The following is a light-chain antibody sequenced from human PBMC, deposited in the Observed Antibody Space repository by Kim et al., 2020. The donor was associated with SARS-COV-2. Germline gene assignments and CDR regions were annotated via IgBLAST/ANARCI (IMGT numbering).Light chain of an antibody. J-gene: IGLJ3*02. CDR1: KLGDKY. Sequence: SYELTQPPSVSVSPGQTASITCSGDKLGDKYACWYQQRPGQSPVLVIYQDSKRPSGIPERFSGSNSGNTATLTISGTQGMDEADYYCQAWDSSTAAWEFG. V-gene: IGLV3-1*01. CDR3: QAWDSSTAAWE. CDR2: QDS.